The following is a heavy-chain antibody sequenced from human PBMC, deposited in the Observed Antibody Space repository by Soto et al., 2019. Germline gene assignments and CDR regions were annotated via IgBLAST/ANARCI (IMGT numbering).Heavy chain of an antibody. J-gene: IGHJ6*03. Sequence: SETLSLTCTVSGGSISSYYWSWIRQPPGKGLEWIGYIYYSGSTNYNPSLKSRVTISVDTSKNQFSLKLSSVTAADTAVYYCASAAYSSSWPGYYYMDVWGKGTTVTVSS. D-gene: IGHD6-13*01. CDR3: ASAAYSSSWPGYYYMDV. CDR2: IYYSGST. CDR1: GGSISSYY. V-gene: IGHV4-59*08.